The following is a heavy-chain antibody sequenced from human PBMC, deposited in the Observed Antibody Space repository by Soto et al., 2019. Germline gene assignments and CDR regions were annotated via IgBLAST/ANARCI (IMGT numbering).Heavy chain of an antibody. J-gene: IGHJ4*02. D-gene: IGHD4-17*01. CDR3: ARDKEHDYGDYAGY. Sequence: EVQLVESGGGLVQPGGSLRLSCAASGFTFSSYWMSWVRQAPGKGLEWVANIKQDGSEKYYVVSVKGRFTISRDNAKNSLYLQMNSLRAENTAVYYCARDKEHDYGDYAGYWGQGTLVTVSS. V-gene: IGHV3-7*01. CDR1: GFTFSSYW. CDR2: IKQDGSEK.